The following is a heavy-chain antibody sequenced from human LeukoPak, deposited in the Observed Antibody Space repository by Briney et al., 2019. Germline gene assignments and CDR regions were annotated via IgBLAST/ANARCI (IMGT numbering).Heavy chain of an antibody. J-gene: IGHJ4*02. CDR1: GFTFSSYA. CDR2: LSGSGGSP. CDR3: ANALGGGNTWYYFDC. Sequence: GGSLRLSCAASGFTFSSYAMSWVRQAPGKGLEWVSSLSGSGGSPNYANSVKGPFTISRDNSKNTLYLQMNSLRAEDTAVYYCANALGGGNTWYYFDCWGQGTLVTVSS. V-gene: IGHV3-23*01. D-gene: IGHD6-13*01.